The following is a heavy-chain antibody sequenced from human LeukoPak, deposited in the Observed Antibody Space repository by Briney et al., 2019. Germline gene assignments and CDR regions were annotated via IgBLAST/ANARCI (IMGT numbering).Heavy chain of an antibody. CDR1: GFTFSSYS. Sequence: AGSLRLSCAASGFTFSSYSMNWVRQAPGKGREWVSSISSSSSYIYYADSVKGRFTISRDNAKNSLYLQMNSLRAEDTAVYYCARDIVGANAWNYWGQGTLVTVSS. CDR3: ARDIVGANAWNY. CDR2: ISSSSSYI. V-gene: IGHV3-21*01. D-gene: IGHD1-26*01. J-gene: IGHJ4*02.